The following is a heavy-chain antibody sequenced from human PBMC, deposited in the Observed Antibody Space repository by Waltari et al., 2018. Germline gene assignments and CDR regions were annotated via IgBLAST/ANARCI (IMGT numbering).Heavy chain of an antibody. J-gene: IGHJ4*02. CDR3: AKDSSPRIDDYVLDY. V-gene: IGHV3-30*02. CDR1: GFPFGSYG. Sequence: QVQLVGSGGGVVQPGGSLRLSCAASGFPFGSYGMHWFRQAPGKGWELVTFIRYDGSNKDYADSVKGRFTISRDKSKNTVYLQMNSLKPEDTAVYFCAKDSSPRIDDYVLDYWGQGTLVTVSS. D-gene: IGHD3-16*01. CDR2: IRYDGSNK.